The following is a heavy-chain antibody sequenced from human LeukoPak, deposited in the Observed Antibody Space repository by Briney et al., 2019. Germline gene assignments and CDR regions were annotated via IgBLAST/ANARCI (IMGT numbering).Heavy chain of an antibody. D-gene: IGHD3-10*01. V-gene: IGHV4-34*01. J-gene: IGHJ6*04. CDR3: ARGRGYYGSGMLYGMDV. CDR1: GGTFSGYY. Sequence: PSETLSLTCAVYGGTFSGYYWSWIRQPPGKGLEWMGEINHSGSTNYNPSLKSRVTISVDTSKNQFSLKLSSVTAADTAVYYGARGRGYYGSGMLYGMDVWGKGTTVTVSS. CDR2: INHSGST.